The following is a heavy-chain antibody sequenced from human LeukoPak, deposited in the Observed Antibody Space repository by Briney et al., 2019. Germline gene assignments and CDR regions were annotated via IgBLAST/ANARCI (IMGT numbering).Heavy chain of an antibody. CDR3: AKAPKRGYFDY. CDR1: GFTFDDYA. J-gene: IGHJ4*02. V-gene: IGHV3-9*01. Sequence: PGGSLRLSCAASGFTFDDYAMHWVRQAPGKGLEWVSGISWNSGSIGYADSVKGRFTISRDNAKNSLYLQMNSLRAEDTALYYCAKAPKRGYFDYWGQGTLVTVSS. CDR2: ISWNSGSI. D-gene: IGHD3-16*01.